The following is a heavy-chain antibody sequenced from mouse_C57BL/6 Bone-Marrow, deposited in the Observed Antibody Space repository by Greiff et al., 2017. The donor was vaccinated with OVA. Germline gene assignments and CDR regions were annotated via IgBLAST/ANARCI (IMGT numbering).Heavy chain of an antibody. V-gene: IGHV1-18*01. CDR3: ARRDLLGYAMDY. CDR2: INPNNGGT. D-gene: IGHD2-1*01. CDR1: GYTFTDYN. J-gene: IGHJ4*01. Sequence: VQLQQSGPELVKPGASVKIPCKASGYTFTDYNMDWVKQSHGKSLEWIGDINPNNGGTIYNQKFKGKATLTVDKSSSTAYMELRSLTSEDTAVYYCARRDLLGYAMDYWGQGTSVTVSS.